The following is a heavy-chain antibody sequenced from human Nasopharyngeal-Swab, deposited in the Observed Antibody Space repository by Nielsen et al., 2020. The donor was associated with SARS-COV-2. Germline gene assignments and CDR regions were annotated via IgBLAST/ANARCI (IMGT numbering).Heavy chain of an antibody. Sequence: SETLSLPCAVYGGSFSGYYWSWIRQPPGKGLEWIGEINHSGSTNYNPSLKSRVTISVDTSKNQFSLKLSSVTAADTAVYYCARAYYDILTGYYQEYYFDYWGQGTLITVSS. CDR1: GGSFSGYY. CDR3: ARAYYDILTGYYQEYYFDY. V-gene: IGHV4-34*01. J-gene: IGHJ4*02. D-gene: IGHD3-9*01. CDR2: INHSGST.